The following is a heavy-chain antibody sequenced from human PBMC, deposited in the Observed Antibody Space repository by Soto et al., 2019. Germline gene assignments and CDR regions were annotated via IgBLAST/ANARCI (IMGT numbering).Heavy chain of an antibody. Sequence: SETLSLTCTVSGGSISSSSYYWGWIRQPPGKGLEWIGSIYYSGSTYYNPSLKSRVTISVDTSKNQFSLKLSSVTAADTAVYYCARHQGAVAGTDYFDYWGQGTLVTVSS. J-gene: IGHJ4*02. V-gene: IGHV4-39*01. CDR3: ARHQGAVAGTDYFDY. CDR2: IYYSGST. CDR1: GGSISSSSYY. D-gene: IGHD6-19*01.